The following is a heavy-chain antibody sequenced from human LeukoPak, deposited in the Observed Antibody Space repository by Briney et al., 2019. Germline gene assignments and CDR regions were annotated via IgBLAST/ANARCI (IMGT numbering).Heavy chain of an antibody. CDR3: ARVRWGTPGDY. V-gene: IGHV1-2*02. D-gene: IGHD3-16*01. CDR2: INPNSGGT. Sequence: GASVKVSCKASGYTFTAYYIQWVRQAPGQGLEWMGWINPNSGGTDTAQKFQGRVTMTRGTSINTACMELNRLRSDDTAVYYCARVRWGTPGDYWDQGTLVTVSS. CDR1: GYTFTAYY. J-gene: IGHJ4*02.